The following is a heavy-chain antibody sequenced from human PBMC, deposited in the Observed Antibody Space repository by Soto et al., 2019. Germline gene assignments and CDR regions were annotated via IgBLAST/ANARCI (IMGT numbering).Heavy chain of an antibody. CDR3: ARVFPDGWVEPGVVRGYLDT. Sequence: QVQLVQSGAEVKEPGSAVKVSCKAPADSFSSYGISWVRQAPGQGLEWMGGIIPIFGTTNYAEKFQGRVTITADESTNTAYMELSSLRSEDTALYYCARVFPDGWVEPGVVRGYLDTWGRGTLDTVSS. CDR1: ADSFSSYG. D-gene: IGHD3-3*01. V-gene: IGHV1-69*01. CDR2: IIPIFGTT. J-gene: IGHJ4*02.